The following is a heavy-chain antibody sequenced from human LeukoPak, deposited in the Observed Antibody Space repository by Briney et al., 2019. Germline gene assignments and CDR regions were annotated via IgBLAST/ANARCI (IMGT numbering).Heavy chain of an antibody. Sequence: GGSLRLSCAASGFTFSSYWMSWVCQAPGKGLEWVSVIYSGGSTYYADSVKGRFTISRDNSKNTLYLQMNSLRAEDTAVYYCARDLGSYGIDYWGQGTLVTVSS. CDR3: ARDLGSYGIDY. CDR2: IYSGGST. V-gene: IGHV3-66*01. D-gene: IGHD5-18*01. CDR1: GFTFSSYW. J-gene: IGHJ4*02.